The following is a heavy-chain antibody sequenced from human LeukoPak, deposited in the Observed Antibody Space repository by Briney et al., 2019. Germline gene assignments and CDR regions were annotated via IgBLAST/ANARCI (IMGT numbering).Heavy chain of an antibody. D-gene: IGHD6-13*01. CDR2: ISAYSGNT. CDR1: GYSFSSYS. Sequence: ASVKVSCKASGYSFSSYSISWVRQAPGQGLEWMGWISAYSGNTNYAHKLQGRVTMTTDTSTSTAYMELRSLRSDDTAVYYCARDGSGAAAGPNFVDYWGQGTLVTVSS. CDR3: ARDGSGAAAGPNFVDY. J-gene: IGHJ4*02. V-gene: IGHV1-18*01.